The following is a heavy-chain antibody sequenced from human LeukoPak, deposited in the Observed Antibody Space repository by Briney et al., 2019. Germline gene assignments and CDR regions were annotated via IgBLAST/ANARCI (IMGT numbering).Heavy chain of an antibody. CDR2: IYYSGST. D-gene: IGHD5-24*01. CDR3: ARLLSRRWLQFSPHYFDY. Sequence: SETLSLTCTVSGYSISSGSYYWGWIRQPPGKGLEWIGSIYYSGSTYYKSSLKSRVTVSVGTSKNQFSLKLSSVTAADTAVYYCARLLSRRWLQFSPHYFDYWGQGTLVTVSS. V-gene: IGHV4-39*01. CDR1: GYSISSGSYY. J-gene: IGHJ4*02.